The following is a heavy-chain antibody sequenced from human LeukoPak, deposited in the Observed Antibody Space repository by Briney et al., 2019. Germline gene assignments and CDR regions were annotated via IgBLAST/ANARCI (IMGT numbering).Heavy chain of an antibody. Sequence: SETPSLTCTVTGGSINRRGDYWGWIRQPPGKGLEWIGSIYYSGSTYYNPSFKSRVTISVDTSRNQFSLQLSYVTAADTAVYYCARNESVLGTTGLNDFFDDWGQGSLVTVSS. V-gene: IGHV4-39*01. D-gene: IGHD1-26*01. J-gene: IGHJ4*02. CDR2: IYYSGST. CDR1: GGSINRRGDY. CDR3: ARNESVLGTTGLNDFFDD.